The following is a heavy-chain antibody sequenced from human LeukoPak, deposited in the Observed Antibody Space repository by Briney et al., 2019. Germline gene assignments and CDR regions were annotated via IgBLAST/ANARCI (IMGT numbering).Heavy chain of an antibody. CDR2: ISSSGSTI. J-gene: IGHJ4*02. CDR1: GFTFSDYY. CDR3: ARAFWSGYHSLPYFDY. D-gene: IGHD3-3*01. V-gene: IGHV3-11*01. Sequence: GRSLRLSCAASGFTFSDYYMSWIRQAPGKGLEWVSYISSSGSTIYYADSVKGRFTISRDNAKNSLYLQMNSLRAEDTAVYYCARAFWSGYHSLPYFDYWGQGTLVTVSS.